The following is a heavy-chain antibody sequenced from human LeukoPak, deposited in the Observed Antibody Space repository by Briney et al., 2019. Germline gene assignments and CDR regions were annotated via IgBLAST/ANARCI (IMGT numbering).Heavy chain of an antibody. CDR2: IKQDGSEK. CDR3: ARGGGWQQDAADY. V-gene: IGHV3-7*05. J-gene: IGHJ4*02. Sequence: GGSLRLSCAASGFTFSNYWMSWVRQAPGKGLEWVANIKQDGSEKYYVGSVKGRFTISRDNAKNSLYLQMNSLRAEDTAVYYCARGGGWQQDAADYWGQGTLVTVSS. D-gene: IGHD5-24*01. CDR1: GFTFSNYW.